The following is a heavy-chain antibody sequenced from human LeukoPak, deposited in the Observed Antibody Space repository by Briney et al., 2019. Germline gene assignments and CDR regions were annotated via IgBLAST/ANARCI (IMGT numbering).Heavy chain of an antibody. V-gene: IGHV4-61*01. Sequence: SETLSLTCTVSGGSVSSGSYYWSWIRQPPGKGLEWIGYIYYSGSTNYNPSLKSRVTISVDTSKNQFSLKLSSMTAADTAVYYCARYDNWNLFDYWGQGTLVTVSS. CDR2: IYYSGST. D-gene: IGHD1-20*01. CDR1: GGSVSSGSYY. CDR3: ARYDNWNLFDY. J-gene: IGHJ4*02.